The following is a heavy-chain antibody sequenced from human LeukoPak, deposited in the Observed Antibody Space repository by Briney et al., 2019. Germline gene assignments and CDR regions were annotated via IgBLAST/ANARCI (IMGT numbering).Heavy chain of an antibody. V-gene: IGHV4-31*03. D-gene: IGHD3-22*01. CDR1: GGSISSGGYY. J-gene: IGHJ6*02. CDR2: IYYSGST. Sequence: SETLSLTCTVSGGSISSGGYYWSWIRQHPGKGLEWIGYIYYSGSTYYNPSLKSRVTISVDTSKNQFSLKLSSVTAADTAVYYCARGNYDSSGYYYYGMDVWGQGTTVTVSS. CDR3: ARGNYDSSGYYYYGMDV.